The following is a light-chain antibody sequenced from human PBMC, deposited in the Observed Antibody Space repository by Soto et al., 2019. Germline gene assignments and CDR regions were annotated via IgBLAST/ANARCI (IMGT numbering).Light chain of an antibody. V-gene: IGKV3-15*01. J-gene: IGKJ1*01. CDR1: QSVAGN. CDR2: GAS. Sequence: EIVMTQSPATLSVSPGERATLSCRASQSVAGNLAWYQHKPGQAPRLLIYGASTGATGIPARFSGSGSGTEFTLTISSLQSGDFAVYYCQQYNSWPGTFGQGTMVDIK. CDR3: QQYNSWPGT.